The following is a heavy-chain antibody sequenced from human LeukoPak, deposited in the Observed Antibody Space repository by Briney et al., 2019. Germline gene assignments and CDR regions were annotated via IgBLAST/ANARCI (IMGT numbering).Heavy chain of an antibody. D-gene: IGHD1-26*01. CDR2: IYYSGST. CDR3: ARPFAFGGSTAHDYFDY. Sequence: KPSETLSLTCTVSGGSISSSSYYWGWIRQPPGKGLEWIGSIYYSGSTYYNPSLKSRVTISVDTSKNQFSLKLSSVTAADTAVYYCARPFAFGGSTAHDYFDYWGQGTLVTVSS. V-gene: IGHV4-39*01. J-gene: IGHJ4*02. CDR1: GGSISSSSYY.